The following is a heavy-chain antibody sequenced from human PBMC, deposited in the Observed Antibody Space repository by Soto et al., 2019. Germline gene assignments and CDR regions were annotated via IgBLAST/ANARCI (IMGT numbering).Heavy chain of an antibody. J-gene: IGHJ4*02. CDR2: IIPIFGTA. D-gene: IGHD6-13*01. CDR1: GGTFSSYA. Sequence: SVKVSCKASGGTFSSYAISWVRQAPGQGLEWMGGIIPIFGTANYAQKFQGRVTITADESTSTAYMELSSLRSEDTAVYYCASKKGGGSWYFDYWGQGTLVTVSS. CDR3: ASKKGGGSWYFDY. V-gene: IGHV1-69*13.